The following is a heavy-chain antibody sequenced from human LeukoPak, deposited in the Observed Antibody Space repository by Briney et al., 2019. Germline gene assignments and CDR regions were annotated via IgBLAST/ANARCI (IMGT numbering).Heavy chain of an antibody. J-gene: IGHJ4*02. CDR1: GFTFNSYA. Sequence: GESLRLSCAASGFTFNSYAFNWARQAPGKGLEWVSYISSSSNVIYYTDSVKGRFTISRDNARNLLSLQMNSLRAEDTAVYYCARGDPIYDFWSGGDYWGQGSLVTVSS. V-gene: IGHV3-48*01. D-gene: IGHD3-3*01. CDR3: ARGDPIYDFWSGGDY. CDR2: ISSSSNVI.